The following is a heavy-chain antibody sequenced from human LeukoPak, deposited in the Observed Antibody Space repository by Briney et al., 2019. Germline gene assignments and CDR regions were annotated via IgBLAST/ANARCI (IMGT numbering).Heavy chain of an antibody. J-gene: IGHJ4*02. CDR2: ISYDGSNK. CDR3: AKDPILYDSSGYYNPYFDY. Sequence: GGSLRLSCAASGVTFSSYGMHWVRQAPDKGLEWVTFISYDGSNKYYADSVKGRFTISRDNSKNTLYLQMNSLRAEDTAVYYCAKDPILYDSSGYYNPYFDYWGQGTLVTVSS. V-gene: IGHV3-30*18. CDR1: GVTFSSYG. D-gene: IGHD3-22*01.